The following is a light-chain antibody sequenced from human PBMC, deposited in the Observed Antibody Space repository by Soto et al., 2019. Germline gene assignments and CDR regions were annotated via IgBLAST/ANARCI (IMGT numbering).Light chain of an antibody. CDR3: QQYNSYRT. CDR1: QSISIW. CDR2: DAS. V-gene: IGKV1-5*01. J-gene: IGKJ1*01. Sequence: DIQMTQSPSTLSASLGDRVTITCRARQSISIWLAWYQQKPGKAPKLLIYDASILESGVPSRFSGSGPGTEFTLTISSLQPDDFATYYCQQYNSYRTFGQGTKVDI.